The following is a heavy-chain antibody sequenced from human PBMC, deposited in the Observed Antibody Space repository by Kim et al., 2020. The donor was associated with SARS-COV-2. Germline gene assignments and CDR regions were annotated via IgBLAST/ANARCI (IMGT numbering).Heavy chain of an antibody. J-gene: IGHJ6*01. Sequence: GGSLRLSCAASGFTFSSYAMHWVRQAPGKGLEWVAVISYDGSNKYYADSVKGRFTISRDNSKNTLYLQMNSLRAEDTAVYYCAREHYISGWVRSGYYYY. CDR1: GFTFSSYA. D-gene: IGHD6-19*01. V-gene: IGHV3-30-3*01. CDR2: ISYDGSNK. CDR3: AREHYISGWVRSGYYYY.